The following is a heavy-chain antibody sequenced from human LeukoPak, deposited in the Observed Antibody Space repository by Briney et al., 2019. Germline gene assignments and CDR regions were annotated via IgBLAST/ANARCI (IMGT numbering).Heavy chain of an antibody. D-gene: IGHD2/OR15-2a*01. CDR2: ITGSGGGT. V-gene: IGHV3-23*01. CDR1: GFTFSSYA. Sequence: TGGSLRLSCAASGFTFSSYAMTWVRQAPGKGPEWVSAITGSGGGTYYADSVRGRFAISRDNSKNTLYLQMTSLRAEDTAVYYCAKERSFGTWLGDYWAREPWSPSPQ. J-gene: IGHJ4*02. CDR3: AKERSFGTWLGDY.